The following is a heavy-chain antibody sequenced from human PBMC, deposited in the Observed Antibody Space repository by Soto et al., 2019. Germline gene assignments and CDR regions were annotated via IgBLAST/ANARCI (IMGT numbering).Heavy chain of an antibody. CDR3: ARAKTRYENYYYYGMDV. J-gene: IGHJ6*02. D-gene: IGHD1-1*01. CDR1: GGSISSGGYS. CDR2: IYHSGST. V-gene: IGHV4-30-2*01. Sequence: PSETLSLTCAVSGGSISSGGYSWSWIRQPPGKGLEWIGYIYHSGSTYYNPSLKSRVTISVDRSKNQFSLKLSSVTAADTAVYYCARAKTRYENYYYYGMDVWGQGTTVTVSS.